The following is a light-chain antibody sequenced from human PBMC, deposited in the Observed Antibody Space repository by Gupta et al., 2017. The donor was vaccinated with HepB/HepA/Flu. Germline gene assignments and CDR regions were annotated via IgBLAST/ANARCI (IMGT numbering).Light chain of an antibody. CDR3: QSYDADLSGSV. V-gene: IGLV1-40*01. CDR1: SSNIGADYD. CDR2: DNN. J-gene: IGLJ2*01. Sequence: QSVLTQPPSVSGAPGQTVTISCTRTSSNIGADYDVHWYQQLPGTAPKLLIYDNNNRPSGVPDRFSGSKSGASASLAITGLQAEDEADYYCQSYDADLSGSVFGGGTKLTVL.